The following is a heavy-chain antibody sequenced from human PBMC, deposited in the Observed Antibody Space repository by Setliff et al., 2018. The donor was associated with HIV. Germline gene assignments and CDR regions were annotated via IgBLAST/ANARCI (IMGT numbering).Heavy chain of an antibody. J-gene: IGHJ1*01. V-gene: IGHV3-33*06. D-gene: IGHD5-18*01. CDR1: GFTFSSYG. CDR2: IWYDGNNK. Sequence: GGSLRLSCAASGFTFSSYGMHWVRQAPGKGLGWVAVIWYDGNNKYYADSVKGRFTISRDNSKNTPYLQMNSLRAEDTAVYYCAKDAGSYSYVHEYFQHWGQGTLVTVSS. CDR3: AKDAGSYSYVHEYFQH.